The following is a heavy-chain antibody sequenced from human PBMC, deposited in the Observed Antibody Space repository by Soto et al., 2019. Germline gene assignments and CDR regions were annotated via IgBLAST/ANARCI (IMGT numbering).Heavy chain of an antibody. D-gene: IGHD5-12*01. V-gene: IGHV3-48*03. Sequence: GGSLRLSCAASGFIFSNYEMSWVRQAPGKGLEWVSYIDHSGTTIYYADSVKGRFTISRDNAKNSLFLQMNSLRAEDTAVYYCAGGHIVATILDYWGQGALVTVSS. J-gene: IGHJ4*02. CDR2: IDHSGTTI. CDR3: AGGHIVATILDY. CDR1: GFIFSNYE.